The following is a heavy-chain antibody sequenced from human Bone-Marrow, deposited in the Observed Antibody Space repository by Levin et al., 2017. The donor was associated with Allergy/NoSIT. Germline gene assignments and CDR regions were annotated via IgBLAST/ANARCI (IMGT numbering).Heavy chain of an antibody. D-gene: IGHD2-15*01. CDR2: IYPSYSDP. CDR1: GYSFASYW. V-gene: IGHV5-51*01. Sequence: GGSLRLSCKGSGYSFASYWIGWVRQMPGKGLEWMGIIYPSYSDPRYSPSFEGQVTMSVDKSISTAYLQLSSLKASDTALDYCARRGFVDCTGTACYSLNYWGQGTLVTVSS. J-gene: IGHJ4*02. CDR3: ARRGFVDCTGTACYSLNY.